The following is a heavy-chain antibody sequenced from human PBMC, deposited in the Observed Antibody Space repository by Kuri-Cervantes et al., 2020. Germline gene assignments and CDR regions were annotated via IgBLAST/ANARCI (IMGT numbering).Heavy chain of an antibody. Sequence: GGSLRLSCAASGFTFSSYAMHWVRQAPGKGLEWVSAISGSGGNTFYADSVKGRFTLSRDNSKNTLYLQMDGLRAEDTAVYYCAKIRGNGGTYWKQAFDIWGQGTMVTVSS. D-gene: IGHD1-26*01. CDR1: GFTFSSYA. CDR3: AKIRGNGGTYWKQAFDI. CDR2: ISGSGGNT. J-gene: IGHJ3*02. V-gene: IGHV3-23*01.